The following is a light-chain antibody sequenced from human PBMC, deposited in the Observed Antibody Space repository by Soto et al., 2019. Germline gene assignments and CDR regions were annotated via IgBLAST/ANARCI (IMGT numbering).Light chain of an antibody. V-gene: IGKV3-15*01. CDR2: GSF. CDR3: QQYTDRPPIT. J-gene: IGKJ5*01. Sequence: IVMTQSPVTLSASPGESATLSCEASQSVDNNVAWYQQKPGKAPRLLIVGSFARATGIPARFSGSGSGSEFTLTISGLQSEDFAVYYCQQYTDRPPITFGQGTRLEIK. CDR1: QSVDNN.